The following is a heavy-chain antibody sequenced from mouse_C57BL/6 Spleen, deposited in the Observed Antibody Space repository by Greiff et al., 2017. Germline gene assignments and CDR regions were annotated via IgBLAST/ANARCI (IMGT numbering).Heavy chain of an antibody. CDR1: GYTFTDYN. V-gene: IGHV1-18*01. CDR2: INPNNGGT. CDR3: ARSNYYGSSYWYFDV. J-gene: IGHJ1*03. Sequence: EVQLQQSGPELVKPGASVKIPCKASGYTFTDYNMDWVKQSHGKSLEWIGDINPNNGGTNYNQQFKGKATLTVDKSSSTAYMELRSLTSEDTAVYYCARSNYYGSSYWYFDVWGTGTTVTVAS. D-gene: IGHD1-1*01.